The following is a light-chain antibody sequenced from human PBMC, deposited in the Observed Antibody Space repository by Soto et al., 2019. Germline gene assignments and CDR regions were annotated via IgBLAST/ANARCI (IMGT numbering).Light chain of an antibody. CDR2: SNN. CDR3: AAWDDSLNGGV. J-gene: IGLJ3*02. Sequence: QSVLTQPPSASGTPGQRVTISCSGSRSNIGSNSINWYQQLPGTAPKVLIYSNNQRPSGVPDRFSGSKSGTSASLAISGLQSDDEAEYHCAAWDDSLNGGVFGGGTQLTVL. CDR1: RSNIGSNS. V-gene: IGLV1-44*01.